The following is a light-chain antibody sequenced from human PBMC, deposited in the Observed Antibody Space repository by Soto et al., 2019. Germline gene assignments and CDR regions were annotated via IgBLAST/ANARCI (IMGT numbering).Light chain of an antibody. J-gene: IGKJ5*01. Sequence: DIQMTHSPSSLSASVVDRVTISCRVSQSISGYLNWYQQKPGKAPNLLIFDASSLQSGVPSRFSGRGSGAEYTLTISSLQPEDFATYFCQHSYSNFPITFGQGTRLEIK. CDR3: QHSYSNFPIT. CDR1: QSISGY. CDR2: DAS. V-gene: IGKV1-39*01.